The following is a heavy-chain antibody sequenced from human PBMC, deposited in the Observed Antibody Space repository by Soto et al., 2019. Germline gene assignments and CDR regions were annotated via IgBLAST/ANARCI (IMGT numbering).Heavy chain of an antibody. CDR1: GYTFTSYD. V-gene: IGHV1-8*01. Sequence: QVQLVQSGAEVKKPGASVKVSCKSSGYTFTSYDINWVRQATGQGLEWMGWMNPNSGNTAYAQKFQGRVTMTRNTSISTAYLELSSLRSEDTAVSYCARDTPMGHLAGFDPWGQGTLVTVSS. CDR3: ARDTPMGHLAGFDP. J-gene: IGHJ5*02. D-gene: IGHD5-18*01. CDR2: MNPNSGNT.